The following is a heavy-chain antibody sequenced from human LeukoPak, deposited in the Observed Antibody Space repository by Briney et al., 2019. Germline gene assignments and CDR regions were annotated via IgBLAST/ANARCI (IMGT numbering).Heavy chain of an antibody. CDR3: ARSSTLYGHFDY. CDR1: GGSISSGGYY. D-gene: IGHD3-10*01. CDR2: IYYSGST. Sequence: SQTLSLTCTVSGGSISSGGYYWSWIRQPPGKGLEWIGSIYYSGSTYYSPSLKSRVTISLDTSKNQFSLRLSSVTAADTAVYYCARSSTLYGHFDYWGQGTLVTVSS. J-gene: IGHJ4*02. V-gene: IGHV4-30-2*03.